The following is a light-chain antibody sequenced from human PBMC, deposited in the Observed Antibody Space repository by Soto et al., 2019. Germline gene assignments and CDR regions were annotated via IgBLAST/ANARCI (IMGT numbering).Light chain of an antibody. V-gene: IGKV1-5*01. CDR2: DAS. J-gene: IGKJ4*01. Sequence: DIPMTQSPSTLSASVGDRVTITCRASQTISNWLAWYQQKPGKAPKVLIFDASTLDGGVPSRFSGRRSGTDFTLTISSLQPSDFATYYCQQYNTDPLTFGGVTKVEI. CDR1: QTISNW. CDR3: QQYNTDPLT.